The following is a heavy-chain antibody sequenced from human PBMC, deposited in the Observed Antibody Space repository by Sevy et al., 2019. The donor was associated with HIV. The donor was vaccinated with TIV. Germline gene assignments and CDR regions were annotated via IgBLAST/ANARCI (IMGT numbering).Heavy chain of an antibody. CDR3: AVTKDYYENNGNPFDY. D-gene: IGHD3-22*01. CDR1: GYSLSNLA. CDR2: FDPEDGET. Sequence: ASVKVSCKVSGYSLSNLAMHWVRQAPGKGLEWMGTFDPEDGETIYAQNFQGRVTLTEDTSTDTAYMELSSLRSEDTAVFYCAVTKDYYENNGNPFDYWGQGTLVTVSS. J-gene: IGHJ4*02. V-gene: IGHV1-24*01.